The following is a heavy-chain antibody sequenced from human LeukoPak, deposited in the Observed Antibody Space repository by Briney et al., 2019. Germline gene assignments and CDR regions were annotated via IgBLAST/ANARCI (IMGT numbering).Heavy chain of an antibody. CDR2: ISSSSSYI. J-gene: IGHJ6*02. CDR3: ARDRNSSGSSWLKAYYYYGMDV. CDR1: GFTFSSYS. Sequence: PGESLRLSCAASGFTFSSYSMNWVRQAPGKGPEWVSSISSSSSYIYYADSVKGRFTISRDNAKNSLYLQMNSLRAEDTAVYYCARDRNSSGSSWLKAYYYYGMDVWGQGTTVTVSS. V-gene: IGHV3-21*01. D-gene: IGHD6-13*01.